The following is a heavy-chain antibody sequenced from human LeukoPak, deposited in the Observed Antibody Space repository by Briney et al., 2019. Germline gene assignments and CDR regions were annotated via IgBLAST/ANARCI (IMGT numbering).Heavy chain of an antibody. J-gene: IGHJ4*02. D-gene: IGHD3-22*01. V-gene: IGHV1-18*01. CDR3: ARAGAPYYYDSSGYPV. Sequence: ASVKVSCKASGYTFTSYGISWVRQAPGQGLEWMGWISAYNGNTNYAQKLQGRVTMTTDTSTSTAYMELRSLRSDDTAVYYCARAGAPYYYDSSGYPVWGQGTLVTVSS. CDR2: ISAYNGNT. CDR1: GYTFTSYG.